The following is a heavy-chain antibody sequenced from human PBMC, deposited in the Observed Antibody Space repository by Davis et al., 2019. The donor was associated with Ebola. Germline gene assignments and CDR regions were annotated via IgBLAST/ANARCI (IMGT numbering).Heavy chain of an antibody. V-gene: IGHV3-30*18. CDR3: AKDWGGSTNY. CDR1: GFTFSSYG. D-gene: IGHD1-26*01. J-gene: IGHJ4*02. CDR2: ISYDGSNK. Sequence: PGGSLRLSCAASGFTFSSYGMHWVRQAPGKGLEWVAVISYDGSNKYYADSVKGRFTISRDNSKNTVYLQMNSLRAEDTAVYYCAKDWGGSTNYWGQGTLVTVSS.